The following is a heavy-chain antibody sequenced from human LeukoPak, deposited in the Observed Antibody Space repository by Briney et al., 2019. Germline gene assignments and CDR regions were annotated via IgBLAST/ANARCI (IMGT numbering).Heavy chain of an antibody. D-gene: IGHD3-10*02. Sequence: ASVKVSCKASGYTFTSYGISWVRQAPGQGLEWMGWINPNSGGTNYAQKFQGRVTMTRDTSISTAYMELSRLRSDDTAVYYCARGRGVRGVVWDFDYWGQGTLVTVSS. J-gene: IGHJ4*02. V-gene: IGHV1-2*02. CDR3: ARGRGVRGVVWDFDY. CDR1: GYTFTSYG. CDR2: INPNSGGT.